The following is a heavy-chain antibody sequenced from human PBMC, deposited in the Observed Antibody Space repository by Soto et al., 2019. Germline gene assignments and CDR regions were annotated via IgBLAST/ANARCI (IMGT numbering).Heavy chain of an antibody. CDR3: AREFAPGSPNYDY. Sequence: GGSLRLCCAASGFTCINYAMSWVRQAPGKGLEWVSTFTRSGNTYYADSVKGRFTISRDNSKNTLYLQMDSLRAEDTAVYYCAREFAPGSPNYDYWGLGTLVTVSS. D-gene: IGHD3-10*01. V-gene: IGHV3-23*01. J-gene: IGHJ4*02. CDR1: GFTCINYA. CDR2: FTRSGNT.